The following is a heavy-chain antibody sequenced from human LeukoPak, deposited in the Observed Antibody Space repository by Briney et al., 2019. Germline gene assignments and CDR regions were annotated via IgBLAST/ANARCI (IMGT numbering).Heavy chain of an antibody. V-gene: IGHV1-24*01. J-gene: IGHJ4*02. D-gene: IGHD1-26*01. CDR1: GYTLTELS. CDR2: FDPEDGET. CDR3: ATDLMLGGSYSDY. Sequence: ASVKVSCKVSGYTLTELSMHWVRQAPGKGLEWMGGFDPEDGETIYTQKFQGRVTMTEDTSTDTAYMELSSLRSEDTAVYYCATDLMLGGSYSDYWGQGTLVTVSS.